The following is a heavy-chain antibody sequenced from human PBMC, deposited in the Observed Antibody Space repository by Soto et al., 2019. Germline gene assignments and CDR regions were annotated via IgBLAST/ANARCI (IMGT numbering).Heavy chain of an antibody. D-gene: IGHD5-12*01. CDR2: INHSGST. V-gene: IGHV4-34*01. CDR3: ARVARAKLLRSGSWFDP. Sequence: SETLSLTCAVYGGSFSGYYWSWIRQPPGKGLEWIGEINHSGSTNYNPSLKSRVTISVDTSKNQFSLKLSSVTAADTAVYYCARVARAKLLRSGSWFDPWGQGTLVTVAS. J-gene: IGHJ5*02. CDR1: GGSFSGYY.